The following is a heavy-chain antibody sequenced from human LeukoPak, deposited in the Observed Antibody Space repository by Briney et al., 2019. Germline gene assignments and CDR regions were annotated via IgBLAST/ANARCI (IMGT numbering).Heavy chain of an antibody. V-gene: IGHV3-7*01. CDR3: ARRGGSSSRRSPIDY. CDR1: GFTFSDYW. Sequence: GGSLRLSCTASGFTFSDYWMTWVRQAPGKGPEWVANIKQDGSQRYYVDSVRGRFTISRDNATNSLFLQMNGLRAEDTAVYYCARRGGSSSRRSPIDYWGQGTLVTVSS. CDR2: IKQDGSQR. J-gene: IGHJ4*02. D-gene: IGHD6-6*01.